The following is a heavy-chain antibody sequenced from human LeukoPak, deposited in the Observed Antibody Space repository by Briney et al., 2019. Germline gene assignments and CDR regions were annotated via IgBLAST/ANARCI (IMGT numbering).Heavy chain of an antibody. CDR1: EFTFSTYA. D-gene: IGHD5-24*01. V-gene: IGHV3-23*01. Sequence: GGSLRLSCAASEFTFSTYAMNWVRQAPGQGLEWVSVNTGNSGLIDYAESVKGRFTISRDNSRNMVYLQMNSLRVEDTATYFCAKDRKPDGLYNFDYWGQGILVTVSS. J-gene: IGHJ4*02. CDR3: AKDRKPDGLYNFDY. CDR2: NTGNSGLI.